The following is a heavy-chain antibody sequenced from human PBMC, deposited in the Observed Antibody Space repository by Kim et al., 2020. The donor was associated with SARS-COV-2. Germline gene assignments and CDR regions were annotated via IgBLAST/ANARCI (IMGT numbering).Heavy chain of an antibody. J-gene: IGHJ6*02. CDR2: IIPIVDTA. CDR3: ARDSSSGGMDV. D-gene: IGHD3-10*01. V-gene: IGHV1-69*04. Sequence: SVKVSCKASGGTFSTYAISWVRQAPGQGLEWMGRIIPIVDTANNAQKFQGRVTITADKSTSTAFMELRSLRFEDTAVYYCARDSSSGGMDVWGHGTTVT. CDR1: GGTFSTYA.